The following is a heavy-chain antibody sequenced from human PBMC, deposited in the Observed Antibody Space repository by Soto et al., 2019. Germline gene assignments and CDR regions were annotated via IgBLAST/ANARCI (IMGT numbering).Heavy chain of an antibody. CDR2: IGANDGGT. D-gene: IGHD2-21*01. J-gene: IGHJ6*02. Sequence: PGGSMRLSCVASGFTFSTYPMSWFRQAPGRGLEWVAAIGANDGGTYYADSVKGRFTISRDDSKNTLFLQMNSPRAEDTAVYYCAKHLHIVVRFSPLFSFYGLDVWGQGTTVTVSS. CDR3: AKHLHIVVRFSPLFSFYGLDV. V-gene: IGHV3-23*01. CDR1: GFTFSTYP.